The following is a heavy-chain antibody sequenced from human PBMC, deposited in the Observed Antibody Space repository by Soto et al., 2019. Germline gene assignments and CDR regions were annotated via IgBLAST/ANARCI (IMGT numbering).Heavy chain of an antibody. Sequence: QLQLQESGSGLVQPSQTLSLTCTASGGSISTYDYSWSWIRQPPGGGLEWIGSVYHTGKTYFIPSLKSRFTMSLDKSKNQFSLNLTSVTAADTALCYCARERTIFGIAPGGGMDVWGQGTTVTVSS. J-gene: IGHJ6*02. CDR1: GGSISTYDYS. V-gene: IGHV4-30-2*01. CDR2: VYHTGKT. D-gene: IGHD3-3*01. CDR3: ARERTIFGIAPGGGMDV.